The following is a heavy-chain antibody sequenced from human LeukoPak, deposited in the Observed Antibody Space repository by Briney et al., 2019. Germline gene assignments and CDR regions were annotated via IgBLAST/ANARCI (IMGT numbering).Heavy chain of an antibody. V-gene: IGHV1-3*01. J-gene: IGHJ4*02. D-gene: IGHD6-19*01. CDR3: ARGIEASSGWYVIDY. CDR2: INVGKGNT. Sequence: ASVKVSCKTSGYTFSNYAMHWVRQAPGQRLGWMGWINVGKGNTKYSQKLQGRITITRDTSASTAYMDLRSLRSEDTAVYFCARGIEASSGWYVIDYWGQGTLVTVSS. CDR1: GYTFSNYA.